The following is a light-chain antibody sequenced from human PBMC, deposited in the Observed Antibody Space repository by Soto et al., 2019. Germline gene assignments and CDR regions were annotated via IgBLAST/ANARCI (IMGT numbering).Light chain of an antibody. CDR3: QQVNSFRT. J-gene: IGKJ1*01. V-gene: IGKV1-5*01. Sequence: DIQMTQSPSTLSASVGDRVTITCRASQSISSWLAWYQQKPGKAPKLLIYDASSLESGVPSRFSGSGSGTDFTLTISSLQPEDFATYYCQQVNSFRTFGQGTKVDIK. CDR2: DAS. CDR1: QSISSW.